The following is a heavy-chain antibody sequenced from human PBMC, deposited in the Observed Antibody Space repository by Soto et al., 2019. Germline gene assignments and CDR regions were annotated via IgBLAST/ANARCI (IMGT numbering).Heavy chain of an antibody. CDR2: IWYDGSNK. CDR3: AREDYGSGSFDY. CDR1: KFTFSNYG. D-gene: IGHD3-10*01. V-gene: IGHV3-33*01. J-gene: IGHJ4*02. Sequence: QVQLVESGGALVKLGGSLNLSCAPFKFTFSNYGRHGFGQAPGKGLEWVAVIWYDGSNKYYADSVKGRFTISRDNSKNTLYLQMNSLRAEDTAVYYCAREDYGSGSFDYWGQGTLVTVSS.